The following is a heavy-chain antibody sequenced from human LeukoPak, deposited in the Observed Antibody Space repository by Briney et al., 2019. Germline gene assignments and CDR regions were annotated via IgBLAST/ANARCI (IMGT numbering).Heavy chain of an antibody. CDR3: ARPLSYAGATVGY. D-gene: IGHD1-26*01. CDR2: IYPGDSDT. Sequence: GESLKISGKGSGYSFTSYWIGWVRQMPGKGLEWMGIIYPGDSDTRYSPSVQGQVTISADKSISTAYLQWSSLKASDTAMYYCARPLSYAGATVGYWGQGTLVTVSS. J-gene: IGHJ4*02. V-gene: IGHV5-51*01. CDR1: GYSFTSYW.